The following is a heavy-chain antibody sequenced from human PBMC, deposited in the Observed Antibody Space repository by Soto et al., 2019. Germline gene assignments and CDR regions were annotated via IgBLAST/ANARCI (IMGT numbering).Heavy chain of an antibody. CDR1: GGTFSSYA. CDR2: IIPIFGTA. D-gene: IGHD6-13*01. CDR3: ARDEQQLVFLS. Sequence: QVQLVQSGAEVKKPGSSVKVSCKASGGTFSSYAISWVRHAPGQGLEWMGGIIPIFGTANYEQKFQGRVTIPADESTGTAYMEMRSMTSEDTAVCYFARDEQQLVFLSWAQGNLVTVS. V-gene: IGHV1-69*01. J-gene: IGHJ5*02.